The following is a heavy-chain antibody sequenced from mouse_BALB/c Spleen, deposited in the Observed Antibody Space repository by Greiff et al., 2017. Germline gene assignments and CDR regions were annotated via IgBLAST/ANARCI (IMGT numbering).Heavy chain of an antibody. CDR3: ASTAYYRY. CDR1: GYTFSSYW. CDR2: ILPGSGST. V-gene: IGHV1-9*01. Sequence: VQLLQSGAELMKPGASVKLSCKATGYTFSSYWIEWVKQRPGHGLEWIGEILPGSGSTNYNAKFQGKATVTADTSSNTAYMQLSSLTSEDSAVYYCASTAYYRYWGQGTTLTVSA. D-gene: IGHD2-14*01. J-gene: IGHJ2*01.